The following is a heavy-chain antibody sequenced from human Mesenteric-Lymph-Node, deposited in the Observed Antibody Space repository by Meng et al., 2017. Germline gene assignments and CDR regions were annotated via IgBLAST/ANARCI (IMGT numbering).Heavy chain of an antibody. D-gene: IGHD4-17*01. Sequence: ASVKVSCKASGYTFTSYAMHWVRQAPGQRLEWMGWINAGNGNTKYSQKFQGRVTITRDTSASTAYMELSSLRSEDTAVYYCARGKTTTVTTARYYFDYWGQGTLVTVSS. CDR1: GYTFTSYA. CDR3: ARGKTTTVTTARYYFDY. CDR2: INAGNGNT. J-gene: IGHJ4*02. V-gene: IGHV1-3*01.